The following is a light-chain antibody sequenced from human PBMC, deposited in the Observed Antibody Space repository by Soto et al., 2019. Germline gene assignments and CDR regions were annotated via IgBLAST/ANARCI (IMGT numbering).Light chain of an antibody. CDR2: EVS. J-gene: IGLJ1*01. CDR1: SSDVGGYNY. CDR3: KSFASSKTYV. V-gene: IGLV2-14*01. Sequence: QSAPTQPASVSGSPGQSITISCTGTSSDVGGYNYVSWYQEHPGKAPKLMIYEVSNRPSGVSNRFSGSKSGNTASLTISGLQAEDEADYYCKSFASSKTYVFGTGTKVTVL.